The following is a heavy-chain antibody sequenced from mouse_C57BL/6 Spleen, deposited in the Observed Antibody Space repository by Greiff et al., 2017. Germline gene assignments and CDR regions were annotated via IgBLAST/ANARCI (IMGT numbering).Heavy chain of an antibody. D-gene: IGHD1-1*01. V-gene: IGHV1-7*01. CDR2: INPSSGYT. J-gene: IGHJ4*01. CDR3: ARESLIYYYGSSSRAMDY. Sequence: QVQLKQSGAELAKPGASVKLSCKASGYTFTSYWMHWVKQRPGQGLEWIGYINPSSGYTKYNQKFKDKATLTADKSSSKAYMQRSSLTYEDSAVYYCARESLIYYYGSSSRAMDYWGQGTSVTVSS. CDR1: GYTFTSYW.